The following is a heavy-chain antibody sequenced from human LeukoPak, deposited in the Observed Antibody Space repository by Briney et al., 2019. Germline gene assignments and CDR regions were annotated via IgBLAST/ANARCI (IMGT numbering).Heavy chain of an antibody. CDR2: ISAYNGNT. CDR1: GYTFTSYG. V-gene: IGHV1-18*01. CDR3: AREGTRSIAAPIDY. D-gene: IGHD6-6*01. Sequence: GASVKVSCKASGYTFTSYGISWVPQAPGQGLEWMGWISAYNGNTNYAQKLQGRVTMTTDTSTSTAYMELRSLRSDDTAVYYCAREGTRSIAAPIDYWGRGTLVTVSS. J-gene: IGHJ4*02.